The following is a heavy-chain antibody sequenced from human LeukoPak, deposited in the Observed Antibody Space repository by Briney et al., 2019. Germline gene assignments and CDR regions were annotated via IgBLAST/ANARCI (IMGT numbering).Heavy chain of an antibody. CDR3: ARDQVMGGLKTD. Sequence: SETLSLTCTVSGGSISSYYWSWIRQPPGKGLEWIGYIYYSGSTNYNPSLKSRVTISVDTSKNQFSLKLSSVTAADTAVYYCARDQVMGGLKTDWGQGTLVTVSS. V-gene: IGHV4-59*01. J-gene: IGHJ4*02. CDR2: IYYSGST. CDR1: GGSISSYY. D-gene: IGHD3-16*01.